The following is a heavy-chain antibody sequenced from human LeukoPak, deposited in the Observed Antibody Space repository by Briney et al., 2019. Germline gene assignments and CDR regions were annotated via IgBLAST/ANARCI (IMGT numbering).Heavy chain of an antibody. Sequence: ASVNVSCKASGYTFTSYDINWVRQATGQGLEWMGWMNPNSGNTGYAQKFQGRVTMTRDTSISTAYMELSRLRSDDTAVYYCARVAHYYDSSGYSYFDYWGQGTLVTVSS. V-gene: IGHV1-8*01. CDR2: MNPNSGNT. J-gene: IGHJ4*02. D-gene: IGHD3-22*01. CDR3: ARVAHYYDSSGYSYFDY. CDR1: GYTFTSYD.